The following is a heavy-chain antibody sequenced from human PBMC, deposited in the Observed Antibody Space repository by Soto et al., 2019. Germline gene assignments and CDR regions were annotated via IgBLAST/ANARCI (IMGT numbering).Heavy chain of an antibody. V-gene: IGHV3-74*01. CDR1: GFTFSNYW. CDR2: INSDGSVS. CDR3: ARGDCVGGPCYSLAGSFYYYMDV. J-gene: IGHJ6*03. D-gene: IGHD2-15*01. Sequence: EVQLVESGGGLVQPGGSLRLSCAASGFTFSNYWMYWVRQAPGKGLVWVSRINSDGSVSSYADSVKGRLTISRDNVKNTLYLQRNSLRAEGTAVYYCARGDCVGGPCYSLAGSFYYYMDVWGKGTTVTVFS.